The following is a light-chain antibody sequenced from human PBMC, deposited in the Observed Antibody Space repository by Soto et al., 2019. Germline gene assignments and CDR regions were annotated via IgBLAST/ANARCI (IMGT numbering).Light chain of an antibody. CDR1: QSVNNN. J-gene: IGKJ1*01. CDR3: QQYGSSPGT. CDR2: GAS. V-gene: IGKV3-20*01. Sequence: EIILTQSPASLSVSPGERATLSCRASQSVNNNLAWYQQKPGQAPRLLIYGASSRATGIPDRFSGSGSGTDFTLTISRLEPEDFAVYYCQQYGSSPGTFGQGTKVDI.